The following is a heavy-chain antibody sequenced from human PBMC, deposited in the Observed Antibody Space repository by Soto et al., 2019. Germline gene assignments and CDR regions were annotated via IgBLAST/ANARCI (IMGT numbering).Heavy chain of an antibody. Sequence: ASVKGSSTASGYTFTRYYMHWVRQAPGQGLECMGWINPNSGGTDYAQKFQGRVTMTRDTSISTAYMELSRLRSDDTAVYYSARDHYDFWSGYRQNYGTDVWGQGTTAPVSS. D-gene: IGHD3-3*01. CDR2: INPNSGGT. J-gene: IGHJ6*02. CDR3: ARDHYDFWSGYRQNYGTDV. V-gene: IGHV1-2*02. CDR1: GYTFTRYY.